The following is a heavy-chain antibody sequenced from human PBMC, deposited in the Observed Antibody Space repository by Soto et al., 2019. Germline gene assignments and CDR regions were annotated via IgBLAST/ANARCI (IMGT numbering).Heavy chain of an antibody. V-gene: IGHV1-18*01. Sequence: QVQLVQSGADVKKPGASVKVSCKASGYTFTSYGISWLRQAPGQGLEWMGWISVYTGNTVYAQKFQGRVTITADESTSTAYMELSSLRSEDTAVYYCAGVYYYDSSGYLNWFDPWGQGTLVTVSS. D-gene: IGHD3-22*01. J-gene: IGHJ5*02. CDR3: AGVYYYDSSGYLNWFDP. CDR1: GYTFTSYG. CDR2: ISVYTGNT.